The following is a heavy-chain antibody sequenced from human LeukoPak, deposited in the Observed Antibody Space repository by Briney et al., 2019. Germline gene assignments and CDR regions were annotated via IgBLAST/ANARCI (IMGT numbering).Heavy chain of an antibody. CDR1: GFPFSIYA. J-gene: IGHJ5*02. CDR2: IHGGGDNI. V-gene: IGHV3-74*01. CDR3: ARAQVGVPTDL. Sequence: GGSLRLSCAASGFPFSIYAMYWVRQAPGKGLVWLARIHGGGDNISYADSVRGRFTISRDNAKDTLFLHMNRLRPEDTAVYYCARAQVGVPTDLWGQGTLVTVSS. D-gene: IGHD1-26*01.